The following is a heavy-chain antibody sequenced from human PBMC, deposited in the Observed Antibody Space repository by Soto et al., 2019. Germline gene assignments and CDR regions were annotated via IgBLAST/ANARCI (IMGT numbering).Heavy chain of an antibody. CDR1: GGTFSSYA. CDR2: IIPIFGTA. Sequence: QVQLVQSGAEVKKPGSSVKVSCKASGGTFSSYAISWVRQAPGQGLEWMGGIIPIFGTANYAQKFQGRVTITADESTSTADMELSSLRSEDTAVYYCARDLASAVAGKGVEDYWGQGTLVTVSS. V-gene: IGHV1-69*01. CDR3: ARDLASAVAGKGVEDY. J-gene: IGHJ4*02. D-gene: IGHD6-19*01.